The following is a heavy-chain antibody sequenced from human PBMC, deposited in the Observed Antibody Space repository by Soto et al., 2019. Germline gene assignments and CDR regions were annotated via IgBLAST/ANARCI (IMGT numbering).Heavy chain of an antibody. J-gene: IGHJ4*02. V-gene: IGHV4-59*08. CDR1: GGSISSYY. D-gene: IGHD6-19*01. Sequence: PSETLSLTCTVSGGSISSYYWSWIRQPPGKGLEWIGYIYYSGSTNYNPSLKSRVTISVDTSKNQFSLKLSSVTAADTAVYYCARQTHRVAGTPRAFDYWGQGTLVTVSS. CDR2: IYYSGST. CDR3: ARQTHRVAGTPRAFDY.